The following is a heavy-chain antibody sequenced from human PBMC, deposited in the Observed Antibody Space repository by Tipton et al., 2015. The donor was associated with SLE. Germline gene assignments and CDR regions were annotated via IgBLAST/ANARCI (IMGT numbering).Heavy chain of an antibody. CDR2: IYYTGST. V-gene: IGHV4-39*01. CDR3: ARTLAAQIDY. D-gene: IGHD6-6*01. J-gene: IGHJ4*02. Sequence: TLSLTCTVSGASTSSGRYYWVWIRQSPGGGLEWIGSIYYTGSTYYSPSLKSRVTISVDTSKNLFSLRLSSVTAADTAVYYCARTLAAQIDYWGQGTLVTVSS. CDR1: GASTSSGRYY.